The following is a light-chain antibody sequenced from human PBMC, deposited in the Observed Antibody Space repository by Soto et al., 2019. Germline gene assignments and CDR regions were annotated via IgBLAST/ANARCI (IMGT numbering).Light chain of an antibody. Sequence: HSALTQPASVSGSPRQSITISCTGTRSHVGSYNLVSWYQHHTGKAPKVLIYEGSKRPSGVSNRFSASKSGNTASLTISGLQAEDETDYYCCSYAGSSTWVFGGGTKLTVL. CDR1: RSHVGSYNL. J-gene: IGLJ3*02. V-gene: IGLV2-23*01. CDR2: EGS. CDR3: CSYAGSSTWV.